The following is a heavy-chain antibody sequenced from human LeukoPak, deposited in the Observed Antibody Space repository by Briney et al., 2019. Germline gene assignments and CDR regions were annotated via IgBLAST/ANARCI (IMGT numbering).Heavy chain of an antibody. J-gene: IGHJ4*02. D-gene: IGHD5-12*01. CDR3: AKGASGYSFDY. Sequence: PGGSLRLSCAASGFTSSNYAMHWVRQAPGKGLEWVAVISYDGSNKYYADSVKGRFTISRDNSKNTLYLQINSLGAEDTAIYYCAKGASGYSFDYWGQGTLVTVSS. CDR2: ISYDGSNK. V-gene: IGHV3-30-3*01. CDR1: GFTSSNYA.